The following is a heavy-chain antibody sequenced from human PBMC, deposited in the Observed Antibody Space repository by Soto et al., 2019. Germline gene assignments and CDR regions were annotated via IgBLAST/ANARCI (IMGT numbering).Heavy chain of an antibody. Sequence: GGSLRLSCAASGFIFSGPGMDWVREPRSEGVEWLAAVGSDGRQKNYADSVKGRFTISRDISKNMMYLQMNSLRAEDTAVYYCARDPAHSFDYWGQGTLVTVSS. CDR3: ARDPAHSFDY. CDR1: GFIFSGPG. J-gene: IGHJ4*02. CDR2: VGSDGRQK. V-gene: IGHV3-33*01.